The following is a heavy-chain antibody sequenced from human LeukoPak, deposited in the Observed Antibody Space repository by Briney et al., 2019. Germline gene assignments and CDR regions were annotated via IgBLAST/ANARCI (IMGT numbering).Heavy chain of an antibody. CDR1: GYTFTSYG. CDR2: ISAYNGNT. Sequence: RASVKVSCKASGYTFTSYGISWVRQAPGQGLEWMGWISAYNGNTNYAQKLQGRVTMTTDTSTSTAYMELRSLRSDDTAVYYCARSQHPQVVPAVNDAFDIWGQGTMVTVSS. V-gene: IGHV1-18*01. CDR3: ARSQHPQVVPAVNDAFDI. D-gene: IGHD2-2*01. J-gene: IGHJ3*02.